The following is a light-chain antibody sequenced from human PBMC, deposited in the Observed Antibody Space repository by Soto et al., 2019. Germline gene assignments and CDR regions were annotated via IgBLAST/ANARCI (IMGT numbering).Light chain of an antibody. CDR1: SSDVGAYNY. Sequence: QSVLTQPASVSGSPGQSITISCTGNSSDVGAYNYASWYEQYPGEAPKVIIYDVSHRPAGVSNRFSGSKSGNTASLTISGLQTQDEADYYCSSYTSATTYVFGTGSKVTV. V-gene: IGLV2-14*01. CDR3: SSYTSATTYV. J-gene: IGLJ1*01. CDR2: DVS.